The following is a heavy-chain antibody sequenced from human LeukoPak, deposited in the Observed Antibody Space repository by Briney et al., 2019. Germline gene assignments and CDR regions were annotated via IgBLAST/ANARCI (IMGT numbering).Heavy chain of an antibody. CDR1: GYTFTGYY. CDR3: ARARVAGLIEDYFDY. V-gene: IGHV1-2*02. Sequence: ASVKVSCKASGYTFTGYYMHWVRQAPGQGLEWMGWINPNSGGTNYAQKFQGRVTMTRDTSISTAYMELSRLRSDDTAVYYCARARVAGLIEDYFDYWGQGTLVTVSS. CDR2: INPNSGGT. J-gene: IGHJ4*02. D-gene: IGHD3-3*01.